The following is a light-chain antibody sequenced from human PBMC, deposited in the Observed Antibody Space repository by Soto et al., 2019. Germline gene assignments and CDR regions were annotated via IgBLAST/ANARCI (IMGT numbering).Light chain of an antibody. Sequence: QSVLTQPPSASGTPGQRVTISCSGSSSNIGSNTVNWYQQLPGTAPKLLIYNXXXXXXXXXXXXXXSKSGTSASLAISGLXXEDEXXXYCAAWDDSLNGLVFGTGTKVTVL. CDR1: SSNIGSNT. CDR2: NXX. CDR3: AAWDDSLNGLV. J-gene: IGLJ1*01. V-gene: IGLV1-44*01.